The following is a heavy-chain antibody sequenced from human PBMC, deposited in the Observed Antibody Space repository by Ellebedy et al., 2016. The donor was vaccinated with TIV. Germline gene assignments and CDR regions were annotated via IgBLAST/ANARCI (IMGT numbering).Heavy chain of an antibody. Sequence: PGGSLRLSCVASGFTFSTYGMHWVRQAPGKGLEWLAVISYDGSIKYYVASVEGRFTISRDNSINTLYLQMSSLRVEDTALYYCAKDGWTYSNYVSKTSYYYYGMDVWGQGTTVTVSS. J-gene: IGHJ6*02. V-gene: IGHV3-30*18. CDR1: GFTFSTYG. CDR3: AKDGWTYSNYVSKTSYYYYGMDV. D-gene: IGHD4-11*01. CDR2: ISYDGSIK.